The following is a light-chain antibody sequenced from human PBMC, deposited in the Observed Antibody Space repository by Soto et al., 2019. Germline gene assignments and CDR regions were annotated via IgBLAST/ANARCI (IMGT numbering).Light chain of an antibody. J-gene: IGKJ1*01. CDR1: QSVSNN. CDR2: GAS. V-gene: IGKV3-15*01. CDR3: HQYNFWPT. Sequence: IVLTQSPGTLSLSPGERATLSCRASQSVSNNYLAWYQQKPGQAPRLLIYGASTRATGIPVRFSGSGSGTEFTLTISSLQSEDFAVYYCHQYNFWPTFGQGTKVDIK.